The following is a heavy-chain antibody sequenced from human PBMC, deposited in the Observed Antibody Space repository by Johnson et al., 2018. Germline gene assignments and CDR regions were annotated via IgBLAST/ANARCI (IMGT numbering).Heavy chain of an antibody. CDR1: GFTFSDYY. CDR2: ISDSGRII. V-gene: IGHV3-11*04. D-gene: IGHD3-16*02. Sequence: QVQLVESGGGLVKPGGSLRLSCAASGFTFSDYYMSWIRQAPGKGLEWISYISDSGRIIYHADSVKGRFTISRDNAKNSLYLQMNRLRAEDTAVYYCARHYYDYVGGSYRYRSIYYYYMDVWGKGTTVTVS. J-gene: IGHJ6*03. CDR3: ARHYYDYVGGSYRYRSIYYYYMDV.